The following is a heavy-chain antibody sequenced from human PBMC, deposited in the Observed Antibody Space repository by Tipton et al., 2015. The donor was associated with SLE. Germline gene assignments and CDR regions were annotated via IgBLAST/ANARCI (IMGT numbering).Heavy chain of an antibody. CDR3: ASEYCSISSCYTSSFDY. J-gene: IGHJ4*02. D-gene: IGHD2-2*02. CDR1: GGTFSSYA. Sequence: QLVQSGAEVKKPGSSVKVSCKASGGTFSSYAISWVRQAPGQGLEWMGWINTNTGNPTYAQGFTGRFVFSLDTSVSTAYLQISSLKTEDTAVDYCASEYCSISSCYTSSFDYWGQGTLVTVSS. CDR2: INTNTGNP. V-gene: IGHV7-4-1*02.